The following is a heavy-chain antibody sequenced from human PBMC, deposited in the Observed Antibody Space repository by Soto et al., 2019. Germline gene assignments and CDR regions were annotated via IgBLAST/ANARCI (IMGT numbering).Heavy chain of an antibody. J-gene: IGHJ3*02. CDR1: GGSISSSSYY. CDR2: IYYSGST. D-gene: IGHD2-15*01. V-gene: IGHV4-39*01. Sequence: QLQLQESGPGLVKPSETLSLTCTVSGGSISSSSYYWGWIHQPPGKGLEWIGSIYYSGSTYYNPSLKSRVTISVDTSKNQFSLNMSSVTAADAAVYYCVRHMEIVVVAADPPSDAFDIWGQGTMVTVSS. CDR3: VRHMEIVVVAADPPSDAFDI.